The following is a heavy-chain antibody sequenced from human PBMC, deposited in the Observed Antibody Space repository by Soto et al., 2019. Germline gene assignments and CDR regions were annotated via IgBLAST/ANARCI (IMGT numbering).Heavy chain of an antibody. J-gene: IGHJ4*02. CDR3: ASGWNYFDY. V-gene: IGHV1-18*01. D-gene: IGHD2-15*01. Sequence: SLKVSCKASCYTFTSYGINLVRQAPGQGLEWMGWISAYNGNTNYAQKLQGRVTMTTDTSTSTAYMELRSLRSDDTAVYYCASGWNYFDYWGQGTLVTVSS. CDR1: CYTFTSYG. CDR2: ISAYNGNT.